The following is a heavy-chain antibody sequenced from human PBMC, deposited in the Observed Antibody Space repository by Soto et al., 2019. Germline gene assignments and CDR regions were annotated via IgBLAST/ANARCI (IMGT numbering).Heavy chain of an antibody. CDR1: GYTFTGYY. J-gene: IGHJ4*02. CDR3: ARDYYDSSGYYGAYYFDY. Sequence: ASVKVSCKASGYTFTGYYMHWVRQAPGQGLEWMGWINPNSGGTNYAQKFQGWVTMTRDTSISTAYMELSRLRSDDTAVYYCARDYYDSSGYYGAYYFDYWGQGTLVTVSS. D-gene: IGHD3-22*01. V-gene: IGHV1-2*04. CDR2: INPNSGGT.